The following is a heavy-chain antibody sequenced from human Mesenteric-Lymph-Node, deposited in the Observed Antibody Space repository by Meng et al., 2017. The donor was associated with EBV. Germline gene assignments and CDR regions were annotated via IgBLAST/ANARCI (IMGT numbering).Heavy chain of an antibody. D-gene: IGHD4-23*01. J-gene: IGHJ4*02. CDR3: ARGGGVLTPLDY. Sequence: WGAGLLKPSETLSLTCAVYGDSFSGYFWSWIRQPLGKGLEWIGEINHSGGTNYNPSLESRVTISVDASKNQFSLKLRSVTAADTAVYYCARGGGVLTPLDYWGQGGLVTVSS. CDR1: GDSFSGYF. CDR2: INHSGGT. V-gene: IGHV4-34*01.